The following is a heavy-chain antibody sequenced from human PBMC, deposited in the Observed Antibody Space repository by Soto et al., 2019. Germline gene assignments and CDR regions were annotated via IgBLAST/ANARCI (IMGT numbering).Heavy chain of an antibody. V-gene: IGHV3-7*01. CDR2: INQDGSAK. CDR1: GFTYSRYL. J-gene: IGHJ4*02. Sequence: CLRLSCAASGFTYSRYLMTWVRQAPGKGLEWVANINQDGSAKGYVDSVRGRFTIARDNAQNSLYLQMNSLRAEDSALYYCARDPGGGPDYWGQGTRVTVSS. D-gene: IGHD1-26*01. CDR3: ARDPGGGPDY.